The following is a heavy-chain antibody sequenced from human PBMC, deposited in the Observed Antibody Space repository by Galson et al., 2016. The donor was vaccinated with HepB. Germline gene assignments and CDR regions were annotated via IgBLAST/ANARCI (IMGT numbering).Heavy chain of an antibody. V-gene: IGHV3-23*01. Sequence: SLRLSCAASGFTFSNSGMSWVRQAPGRGLEWVSGIPRSGDATHYADFVKGRFTISRDNSKNTLYLYMNNLTAGDTAIYYCGKQGGFDYWGQGALVTVSS. J-gene: IGHJ4*02. CDR2: IPRSGDAT. CDR3: GKQGGFDY. D-gene: IGHD3-16*01. CDR1: GFTFSNSG.